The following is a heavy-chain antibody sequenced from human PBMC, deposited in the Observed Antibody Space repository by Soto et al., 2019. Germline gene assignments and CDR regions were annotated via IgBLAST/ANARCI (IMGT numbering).Heavy chain of an antibody. CDR3: AKRSFVPGGAFDM. CDR2: TSATGNST. J-gene: IGHJ3*02. V-gene: IGHV3-23*01. CDR1: GFMFRDYP. Sequence: PGGSLRLSCVVSGFMFRDYPMGWVRQAPGKGLEWVSATSATGNSTFYADSVKGRFTISRDNSINTLFLQMNNLRVDDSAVYSCAKRSFVPGGAFDMWGLGTLVTVSS. D-gene: IGHD6-13*01.